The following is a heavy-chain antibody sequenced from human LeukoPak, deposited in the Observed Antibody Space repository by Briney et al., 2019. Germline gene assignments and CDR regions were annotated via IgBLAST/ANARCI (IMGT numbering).Heavy chain of an antibody. D-gene: IGHD3-22*01. J-gene: IGHJ3*02. V-gene: IGHV4-59*01. Sequence: SETLSLTCTVSGGSISTYFWSWIRQPPGKGLEWIGFMYYSGSSNYSPSLKSRVTISVDTSKNQFSLKLSSVTAADTAVFYCASLTTADAFDIWGQGTMVTVSS. CDR1: GGSISTYF. CDR3: ASLTTADAFDI. CDR2: MYYSGSS.